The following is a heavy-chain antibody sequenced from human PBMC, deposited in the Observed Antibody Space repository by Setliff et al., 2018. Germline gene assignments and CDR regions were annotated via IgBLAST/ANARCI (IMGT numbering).Heavy chain of an antibody. D-gene: IGHD3-10*01. J-gene: IGHJ5*02. V-gene: IGHV4-34*01. CDR2: ISHSGNT. Sequence: SETLSLTCAVYGGSFSGYYWSWIRQSPEKGLEWIGEISHSGNTNYNPSLKSLVTISIDTSKNQFSLKVNSVTAADTAVYYCARVLVLGYNWFDPWGQGTLVTVSS. CDR1: GGSFSGYY. CDR3: ARVLVLGYNWFDP.